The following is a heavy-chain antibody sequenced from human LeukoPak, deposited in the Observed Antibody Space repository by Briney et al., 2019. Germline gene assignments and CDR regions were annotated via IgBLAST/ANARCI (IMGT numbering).Heavy chain of an antibody. CDR3: ARRGYSSSSWDYYYYMDV. CDR1: GFTFSSYA. D-gene: IGHD6-6*01. V-gene: IGHV3-30*01. J-gene: IGHJ6*03. CDR2: ISYDGSNK. Sequence: PGGSLRLSCAASGFTFSSYAMHWVRQAPGKGLEWVAVISYDGSNKYYADSVKGRFTISRDNSKNTLYLQMNSLRAEDTAVYYCARRGYSSSSWDYYYYMDVWGKGTTVTVSS.